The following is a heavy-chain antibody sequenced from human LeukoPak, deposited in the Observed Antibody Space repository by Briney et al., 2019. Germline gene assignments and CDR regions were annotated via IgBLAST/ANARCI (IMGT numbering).Heavy chain of an antibody. J-gene: IGHJ3*02. V-gene: IGHV4-59*13. CDR1: GGPISSYY. D-gene: IGHD3-22*01. Sequence: PSETLSLTCTVSGGPISSYYWNWIRQPPGKGLDWIGYIYYSGSTDYNPSLNSRVTISVDTSKNQFSLRLSSVTAADTAVYYCARGHHFDYYDSSGYYDAFDIWGQGTMVTVSS. CDR3: ARGHHFDYYDSSGYYDAFDI. CDR2: IYYSGST.